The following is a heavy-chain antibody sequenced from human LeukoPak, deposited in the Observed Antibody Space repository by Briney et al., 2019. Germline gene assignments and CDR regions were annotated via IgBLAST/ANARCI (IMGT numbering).Heavy chain of an antibody. CDR3: ARINSYYFDY. CDR2: IIPIFGTA. J-gene: IGHJ4*02. V-gene: IGHV1-69*13. Sequence: GASVKVSCKASGGPFSSYAISWVRQAPGQGLEWMGGIIPIFGTANYAQKFRGRVTITADESTSTAYMELSSLRSEDTAVYYCARINSYYFDYWGQGTLVTVSS. D-gene: IGHD1-1*01. CDR1: GGPFSSYA.